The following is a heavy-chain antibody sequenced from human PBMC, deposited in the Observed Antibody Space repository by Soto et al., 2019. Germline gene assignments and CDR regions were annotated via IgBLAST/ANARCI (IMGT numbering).Heavy chain of an antibody. CDR2: INPILSMS. V-gene: IGHV1-69*02. CDR1: GDTFAFHS. Sequence: QVQLVQSGAEVKRPGSSVKVSCKASGDTFAFHSINWVRQAPGLGLEWMGRINPILSMSNYAQRFQGRVTMTADKATSTSYMVLSGLRSEDTAIYECATSYGSGYRAFDYWGQGALVTVSS. D-gene: IGHD3-10*01. J-gene: IGHJ4*02. CDR3: ATSYGSGYRAFDY.